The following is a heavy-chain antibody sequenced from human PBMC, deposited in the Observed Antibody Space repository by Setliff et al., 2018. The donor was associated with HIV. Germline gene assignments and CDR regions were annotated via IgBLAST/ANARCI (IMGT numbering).Heavy chain of an antibody. CDR1: GGFGGNFY. J-gene: IGHJ4*02. Sequence: SETLSLTCSVLGGFGGNFYWSWIRQPPERGLEWLGHIYSSGSTNYNPSLKSRVTISVDTSKNQFSLKLYSVTAADTAVYYCARAYFGSGIYYWGRGTLVTVSS. D-gene: IGHD3-10*01. CDR3: ARAYFGSGIYY. CDR2: IYSSGST. V-gene: IGHV4-4*09.